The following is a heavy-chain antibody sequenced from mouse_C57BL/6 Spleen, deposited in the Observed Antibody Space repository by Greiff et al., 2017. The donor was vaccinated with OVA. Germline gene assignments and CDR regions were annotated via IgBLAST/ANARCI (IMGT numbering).Heavy chain of an antibody. V-gene: IGHV1-18*01. CDR2: INPNNGGT. CDR3: ARGGGIYYDYDSYAMDY. D-gene: IGHD2-4*01. J-gene: IGHJ4*01. CDR1: GYTFTDYN. Sequence: VQLQQSGPELVKPGASVKIPCKASGYTFTDYNMDWVKQSPGKSLEWIGDINPNNGGTIYNQKFKGKATLTVDKSSSTAYMELRSLTSEDTAVYYCARGGGIYYDYDSYAMDYWGQGTSVTVSS.